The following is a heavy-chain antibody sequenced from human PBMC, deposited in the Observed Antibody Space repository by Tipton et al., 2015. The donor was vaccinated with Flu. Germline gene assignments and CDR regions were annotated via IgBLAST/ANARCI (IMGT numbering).Heavy chain of an antibody. CDR3: ATTTYYYGSGSHDY. Sequence: SLRLSCAASGFTFSTYNMNWVRQAPGKGLEWVSIIAGSSSYIYYADSVKGRFTSSRDNAKNSLYLQMNSLRAEDTAVYYCATTTYYYGSGSHDYWGQGTLVTVSS. D-gene: IGHD3-10*01. CDR2: IAGSSSYI. V-gene: IGHV3-21*01. CDR1: GFTFSTYN. J-gene: IGHJ4*02.